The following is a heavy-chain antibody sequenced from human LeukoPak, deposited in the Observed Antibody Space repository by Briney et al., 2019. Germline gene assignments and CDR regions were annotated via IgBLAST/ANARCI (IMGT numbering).Heavy chain of an antibody. D-gene: IGHD3-10*01. J-gene: IGHJ6*03. CDR3: ARNMVRGVSLYYYYYYMDV. CDR1: GYTFTGHY. V-gene: IGHV1-2*02. CDR2: INPNSGGT. Sequence: ASVKVSCKASGYTFTGHYMHWVRQAPGQGLEWMGWINPNSGGTNYAQKFQGRVTMTRDTSISTAYMELSRLRSDDTAVYYCARNMVRGVSLYYYYYYMDVWGKGTTVTVSS.